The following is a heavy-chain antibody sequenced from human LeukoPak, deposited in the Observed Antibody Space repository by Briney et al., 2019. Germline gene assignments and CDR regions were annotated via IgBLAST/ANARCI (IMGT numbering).Heavy chain of an antibody. CDR1: GGSISSYY. J-gene: IGHJ4*02. CDR2: IYYSGST. D-gene: IGHD2-21*02. V-gene: IGHV4-59*01. CDR3: ATSLTEGSYCADDCYSHFDY. Sequence: PSETLSLTCTVSGGSISSYYWSWIRQPPGKGLEWIGYIYYSGSTDYNPSLKSRVTISVDTSKNQFSLKLSSVTAADTAVYYCATSLTEGSYCADDCYSHFDYWCQGTLVTVSS.